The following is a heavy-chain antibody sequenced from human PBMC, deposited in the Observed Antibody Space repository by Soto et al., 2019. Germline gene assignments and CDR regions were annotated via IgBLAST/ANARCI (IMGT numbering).Heavy chain of an antibody. J-gene: IGHJ6*02. Sequence: PGGSLRLSCAASGFTVSSNYMSWVRQAPGKGLEWVSVIYSGGSTYYADSVKGRFTISRDNSKNTLYLQMNSLRAEDTAVYYCARSIPAATPLLYFYHGMEVWGPGTTVTVSS. D-gene: IGHD2-2*01. V-gene: IGHV3-53*01. CDR2: IYSGGST. CDR1: GFTVSSNY. CDR3: ARSIPAATPLLYFYHGMEV.